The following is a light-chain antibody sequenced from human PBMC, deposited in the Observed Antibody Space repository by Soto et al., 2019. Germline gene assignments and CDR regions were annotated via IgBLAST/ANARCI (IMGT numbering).Light chain of an antibody. CDR1: QGITSY. J-gene: IGKJ4*01. CDR3: QQTRSYLST. V-gene: IGKV1-9*01. Sequence: IQLTQSPSSLSASVGDSVTITFRASQGITSYLAWYQQKPGKAPNLLIYGASTLQSGVPSRFRGSGSGTDFTLTINSLQAEDFATYYCQQTRSYLSTFGGGIKVDI. CDR2: GAS.